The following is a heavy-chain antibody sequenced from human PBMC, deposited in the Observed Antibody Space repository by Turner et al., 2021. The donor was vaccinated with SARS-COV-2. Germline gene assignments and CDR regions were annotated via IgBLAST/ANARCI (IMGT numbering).Heavy chain of an antibody. CDR2: TSYDGSNK. D-gene: IGHD4-4*01. V-gene: IGHV3-30*18. CDR1: GFTFSGYG. J-gene: IGHJ4*02. Sequence: QVQLVESGGGGVQPGRSLRLSCAASGFTFSGYGMHWVRQAPGKGLEWVAVTSYDGSNKYYADSVKGRFTISRDNSKNTLYLQMNSLRAEDTAVYYCAKQQGLYSNPMYYFDYWGQGTLVTVSS. CDR3: AKQQGLYSNPMYYFDY.